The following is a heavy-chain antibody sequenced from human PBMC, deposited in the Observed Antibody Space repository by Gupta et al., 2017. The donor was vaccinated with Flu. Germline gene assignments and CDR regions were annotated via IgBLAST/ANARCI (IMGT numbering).Heavy chain of an antibody. CDR2: ITGTNRKGEIST. Sequence: EVRLLESGGGLVQPGNFMRLSCTASGLTLRPCYRGWVRQPPGKGVEWVSGITGTNRKGEISTYYADSVRGRFTISRDNSKNTVYLQMNRLRVDDTAIYYCAKDVGHIECSGGGCYPDYWGQGVLGTVSS. J-gene: IGHJ4*02. D-gene: IGHD2-15*01. V-gene: IGHV3-23*01. CDR1: GLTLRPCY. CDR3: AKDVGHIECSGGGCYPDY.